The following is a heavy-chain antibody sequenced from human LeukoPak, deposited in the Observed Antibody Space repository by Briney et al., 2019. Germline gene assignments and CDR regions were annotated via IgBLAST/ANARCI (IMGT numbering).Heavy chain of an antibody. D-gene: IGHD4-23*01. Sequence: QSGGSLRLSCAASGFTFSRYWMHWVRQAPGKGLVWVSRINSDGSSTNYADSVKGRFTISRDNAKNTLYLQMNSLSIEDTAVYYCASGYSSDYGGNVYWGRGTLVTVSS. J-gene: IGHJ4*02. V-gene: IGHV3-74*01. CDR2: INSDGSST. CDR1: GFTFSRYW. CDR3: ASGYSSDYGGNVY.